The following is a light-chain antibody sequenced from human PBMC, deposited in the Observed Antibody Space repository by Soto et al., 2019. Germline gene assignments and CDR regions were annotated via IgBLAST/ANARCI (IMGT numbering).Light chain of an antibody. CDR1: TSDVGGYHY. CDR2: DLN. V-gene: IGLV2-14*03. J-gene: IGLJ2*01. Sequence: QSALTQPASVSGSPGQSITISCTGATSDVGGYHYVSWYQHHPGKAPKLIIYDLNNRPSGVSARFSGSKSGNAASLTISGLQPEDEADYYCTSYTSVITPVVFGGGTKLTVL. CDR3: TSYTSVITPVV.